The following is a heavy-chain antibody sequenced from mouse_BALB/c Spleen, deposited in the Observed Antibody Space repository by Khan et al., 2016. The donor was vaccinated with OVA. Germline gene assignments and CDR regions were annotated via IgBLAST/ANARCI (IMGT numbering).Heavy chain of an antibody. CDR2: IWGGGGT. CDR3: ARAYYRYDGYYAMDY. Sequence: QVQLKQSGPGLVAPSQSLSITCTVSGFSVSRYNIHWIRQAPGKGLEWLGMIWGGGGTDYNPNLKSRLNISKDNSKSQVFLKMNSLQTHDTAMYYCARAYYRYDGYYAMDYWGQGTSVTVSS. CDR1: GFSVSRYN. J-gene: IGHJ4*01. V-gene: IGHV2-6-4*01. D-gene: IGHD2-14*01.